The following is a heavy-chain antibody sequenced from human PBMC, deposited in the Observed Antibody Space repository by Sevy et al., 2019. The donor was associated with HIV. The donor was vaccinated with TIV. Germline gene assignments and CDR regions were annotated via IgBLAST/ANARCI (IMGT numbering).Heavy chain of an antibody. D-gene: IGHD1-26*01. CDR2: ISVYNGNT. CDR1: GYTFTTYG. V-gene: IGHV1-18*01. CDR3: ARAPSGSQGPGQYFQH. Sequence: ASVKVSCKTSGYTFTTYGLSWVRQAPGQGLDWMGWISVYNGNTHYAQEYQGRVTMTTDTSTSTVYMELRSLRSDDTAVYYCARAPSGSQGPGQYFQHWGQGTLVTVSS. J-gene: IGHJ1*01.